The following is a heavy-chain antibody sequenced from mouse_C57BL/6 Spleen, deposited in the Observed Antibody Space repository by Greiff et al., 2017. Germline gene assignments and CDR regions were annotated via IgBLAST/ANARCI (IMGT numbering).Heavy chain of an antibody. CDR1: GYTFTDYN. CDR2: INPNNGGT. D-gene: IGHD2-2*01. J-gene: IGHJ2*01. Sequence: EVQRVESGPELVKPGASVKIPCKASGYTFTDYNMDWVKQSHGKSLEWIGDINPNNGGTIYNQKFKGKATLTVDKSSSTAYMELRSLTSEDTAVYYCARQGVYYGYDRDYFDYWGQGTTLTVSS. V-gene: IGHV1-18*01. CDR3: ARQGVYYGYDRDYFDY.